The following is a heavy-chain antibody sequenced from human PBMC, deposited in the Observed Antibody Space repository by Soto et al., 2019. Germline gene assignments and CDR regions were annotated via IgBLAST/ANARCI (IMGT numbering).Heavy chain of an antibody. D-gene: IGHD3-22*01. CDR2: IYHSGRT. Sequence: SETLSLTCAFSDFSITTTNWCICVRHPPGKCLEWIGEIYHSGRTFYNPSLKSRVTISVDKSKNQFSLKLNSVTAADTAVYYCGRDVGNYYESRKKGQFDFWGQGIMVTVSS. J-gene: IGHJ4*02. CDR1: DFSITTTNW. V-gene: IGHV4-4*02. CDR3: GRDVGNYYESRKKGQFDF.